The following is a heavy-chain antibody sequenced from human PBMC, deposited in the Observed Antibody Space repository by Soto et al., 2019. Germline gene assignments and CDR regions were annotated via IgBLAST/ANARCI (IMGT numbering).Heavy chain of an antibody. V-gene: IGHV3-74*01. CDR3: ARVLYNWNDVLDS. D-gene: IGHD1-20*01. Sequence: PGGSLRLSCTASVFTFSSYWMHWVRQPPGKGLVWVSRIDSDGSVTNYADSVKGRFTISRDNAKNTLYPQMNSLRAEDTAVYYCARVLYNWNDVLDSWGQGTLVTVSS. J-gene: IGHJ4*02. CDR1: VFTFSSYW. CDR2: IDSDGSVT.